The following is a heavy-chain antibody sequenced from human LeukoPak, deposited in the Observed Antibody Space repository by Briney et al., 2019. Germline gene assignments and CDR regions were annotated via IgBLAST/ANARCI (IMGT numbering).Heavy chain of an antibody. CDR3: ARGYSGYDWSYKN. J-gene: IGHJ4*02. CDR2: IYYSGST. CDR1: GGPISSYY. V-gene: IGHV4-59*01. Sequence: SETLSLTCTVSGGPISSYYWSWIRQPPGKGLEWIGYIYYSGSTNYNPSLKSRVTISVDTSKNQFSLKLSSVTAADTAVYYCARGYSGYDWSYKNWGQGTLVTVSS. D-gene: IGHD5-12*01.